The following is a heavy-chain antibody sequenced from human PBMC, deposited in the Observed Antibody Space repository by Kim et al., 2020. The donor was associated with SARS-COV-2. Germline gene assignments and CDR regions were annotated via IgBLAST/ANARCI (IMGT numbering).Heavy chain of an antibody. CDR3: ARGAAAAGTDPYYYYGMDV. Sequence: ASVKVSCKASGYTFTSYDINWVRQATGQGLEWMGWMNPNSGNTGYAQKFQGRVTMTRNTSISTAYMELSSLRSEDTAVYYCARGAAAAGTDPYYYYGMDVWGQGTTVTVSS. CDR1: GYTFTSYD. J-gene: IGHJ6*02. D-gene: IGHD6-13*01. V-gene: IGHV1-8*01. CDR2: MNPNSGNT.